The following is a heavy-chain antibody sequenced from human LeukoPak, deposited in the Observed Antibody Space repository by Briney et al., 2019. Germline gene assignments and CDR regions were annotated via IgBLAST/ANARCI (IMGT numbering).Heavy chain of an antibody. CDR2: IYTSGST. V-gene: IGHV4-4*07. D-gene: IGHD5-12*01. CDR1: GGSISSYY. Sequence: SETLSLTCTVSGGSISSYYWSWIRQPAGKGLEWIGRIYTSGSTYYNPSLKSRVTISVDTSKNQFSLKLSSVTAADTAVYYCARRVKGGYEGWFDPWGQGTLVTVSS. CDR3: ARRVKGGYEGWFDP. J-gene: IGHJ5*02.